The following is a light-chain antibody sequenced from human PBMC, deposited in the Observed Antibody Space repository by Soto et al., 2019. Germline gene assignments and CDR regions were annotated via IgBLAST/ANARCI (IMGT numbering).Light chain of an antibody. CDR1: SSDVAAYNY. V-gene: IGLV2-11*01. Sequence: QSALTQPRSVSGSPGQSVTISCTGTSSDVAAYNYVSWYQQHPGKAPKLMISDVSKRPSGVPDRFSGSKSSNTASLTISGLQLDDEADYYCSSYAGSYTLVFGGGTKLTVL. CDR2: DVS. CDR3: SSYAGSYTLV. J-gene: IGLJ2*01.